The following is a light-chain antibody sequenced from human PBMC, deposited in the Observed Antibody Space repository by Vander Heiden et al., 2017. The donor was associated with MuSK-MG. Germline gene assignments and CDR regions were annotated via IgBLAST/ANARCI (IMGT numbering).Light chain of an antibody. V-gene: IGKV3-20*01. CDR2: GAS. Sequence: EIALTQSPATLSLSPGERATLSCRASQNVVSSNYLAWYQQRPGQAPRLLIYGASTRATGIPDRFSGSGSGTDFTLTISRLEPEDFAVYYCQQYGSSPLYTFGQGTKVEIK. J-gene: IGKJ2*01. CDR1: QNVVSSNY. CDR3: QQYGSSPLYT.